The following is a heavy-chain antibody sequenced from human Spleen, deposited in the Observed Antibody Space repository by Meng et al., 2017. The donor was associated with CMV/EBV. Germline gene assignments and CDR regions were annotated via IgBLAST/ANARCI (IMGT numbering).Heavy chain of an antibody. CDR3: AKFSAYCSTTFCYLGY. CDR1: GFTFSSHG. D-gene: IGHD2-2*01. V-gene: IGHV3-33*06. CDR2: IWYDGSNK. J-gene: IGHJ4*02. Sequence: GESLKISCAASGFTFSSHGVHWVRQAPGKGLEWVAVIWYDGSNKDYADSVKGRFTISRDNSNNTLYLQMNSLRADETAVYYCAKFSAYCSTTFCYLGYWGQGTLVTVSS.